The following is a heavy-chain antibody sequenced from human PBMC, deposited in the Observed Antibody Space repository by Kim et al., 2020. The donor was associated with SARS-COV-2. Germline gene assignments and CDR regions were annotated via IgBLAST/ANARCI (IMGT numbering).Heavy chain of an antibody. J-gene: IGHJ5*02. V-gene: IGHV4-4*02. CDR3: ARNYYGSGSYYNDAPQPSNWFDP. CDR2: IYHSGST. CDR1: GGSISSSNW. Sequence: SETLSLTCAVSGGSISSSNWWSWVRQPPGKGLEWIGEIYHSGSTNYNPSLKSRVTISVDKSKNQFSLKLSSVTAADTAVYYCARNYYGSGSYYNDAPQPSNWFDPWGQGTLVTVSS. D-gene: IGHD3-10*01.